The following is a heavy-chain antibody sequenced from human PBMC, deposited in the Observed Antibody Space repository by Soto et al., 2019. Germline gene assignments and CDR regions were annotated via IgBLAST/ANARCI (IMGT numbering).Heavy chain of an antibody. Sequence: QVQLVESGGGVVQPGRSLRLSCAASGFTFSSYAMHWVRKAPGKGLEWVAVISYDGSNKYYADSVKGRFTISRDNSKNTLYLQMNSLRAEDTAVYYCAREDVTYYYDSSGYDYWGQGTLVTVSS. CDR2: ISYDGSNK. J-gene: IGHJ4*02. CDR3: AREDVTYYYDSSGYDY. CDR1: GFTFSSYA. D-gene: IGHD3-22*01. V-gene: IGHV3-30-3*01.